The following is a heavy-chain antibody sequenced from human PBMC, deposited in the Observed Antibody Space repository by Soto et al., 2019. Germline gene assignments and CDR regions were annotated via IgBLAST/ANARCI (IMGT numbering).Heavy chain of an antibody. CDR3: AKSKVQLWLLIDY. CDR1: GFTFSDYG. Sequence: LRLSCAASGFTFSDYGMHWVRQAPGKGLEWVAIISYDGSNKYYADSVKGRFTISRDNSKNTLYLQMNSLRTEDTAVYYCAKSKVQLWLLIDYWGQGTLVTVSS. V-gene: IGHV3-30*18. J-gene: IGHJ4*02. D-gene: IGHD5-18*01. CDR2: ISYDGSNK.